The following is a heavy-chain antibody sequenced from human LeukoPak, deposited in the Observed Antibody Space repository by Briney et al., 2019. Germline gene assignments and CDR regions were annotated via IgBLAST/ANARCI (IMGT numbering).Heavy chain of an antibody. Sequence: GGSLRLSSAAYGFTFSSYWMDWVRQAPGKWLVWVSHINSDRSITSYADSVKCRVTISRDNAKNTLYLQMNRMRAEDTAVYYCARDDPYYYDISGYYSNWGQGTLVTVSS. CDR2: INSDRSIT. V-gene: IGHV3-74*01. J-gene: IGHJ4*02. CDR3: ARDDPYYYDISGYYSN. D-gene: IGHD3-22*01. CDR1: GFTFSSYW.